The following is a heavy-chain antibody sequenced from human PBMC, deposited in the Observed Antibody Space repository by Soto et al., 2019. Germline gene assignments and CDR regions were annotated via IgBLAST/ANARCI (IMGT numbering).Heavy chain of an antibody. V-gene: IGHV4-38-2*01. J-gene: IGHJ4*02. CDR1: GYSISSGYY. Sequence: KPSETLSLTCAVSGYSISSGYYWGWIRQPPGKGLEWIGSIYHSGSTYYNPSLKSRVTISVDTSKNQFSLKLSSVTAADTAIYYCARGLHTDYDSIGYWGQGTLVTVSS. CDR3: ARGLHTDYDSIGY. D-gene: IGHD3-22*01. CDR2: IYHSGST.